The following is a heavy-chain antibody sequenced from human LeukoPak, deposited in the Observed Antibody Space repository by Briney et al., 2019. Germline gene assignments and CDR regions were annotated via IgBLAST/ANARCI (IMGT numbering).Heavy chain of an antibody. V-gene: IGHV3-48*04. Sequence: GGSLRLSCAASGFTFSTYAMSWVRQAPGKGLEWLSYISSSGSPIYYADSVKGRFTISRDNAKNSLYLQMNSLRAEDTAVYYCARCGLPFFYYYMDVWGKGTTVTVSS. J-gene: IGHJ6*03. CDR2: ISSSGSPI. CDR1: GFTFSTYA. D-gene: IGHD2-21*01. CDR3: ARCGLPFFYYYMDV.